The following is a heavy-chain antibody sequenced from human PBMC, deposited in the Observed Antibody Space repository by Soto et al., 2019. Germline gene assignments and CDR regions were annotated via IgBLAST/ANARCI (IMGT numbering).Heavy chain of an antibody. CDR3: ASPYCSSASCYIAY. CDR2: IYYGGST. D-gene: IGHD2-2*02. CDR1: GVSISRSSYY. Sequence: PSETLSLTCTVSGVSISRSSYYCGWIRQPPWKGLEWIGSIYYGGSTYHNPSLKSRVTISVDTSKNQFSLKLSSVTAADTAVYYCASPYCSSASCYIAYWGQATLVNVS. J-gene: IGHJ4*02. V-gene: IGHV4-39*01.